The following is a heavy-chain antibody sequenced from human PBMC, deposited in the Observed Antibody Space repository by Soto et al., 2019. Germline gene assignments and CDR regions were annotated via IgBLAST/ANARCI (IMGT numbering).Heavy chain of an antibody. D-gene: IGHD4-17*01. CDR3: ARDRWEYGDQTYYYYGMDV. J-gene: IGHJ6*02. Sequence: QVQLQESGPGLVNPSQTLSRTCTVSCGSISSGDYYWSWIRQPPGKGLEWIGYIYYSGSTYYNPSLKSRVTISVDTSKNQFSLKLSSVTAADTAVYYCARDRWEYGDQTYYYYGMDVWGQGTTVTVSS. CDR1: CGSISSGDYY. V-gene: IGHV4-30-4*01. CDR2: IYYSGST.